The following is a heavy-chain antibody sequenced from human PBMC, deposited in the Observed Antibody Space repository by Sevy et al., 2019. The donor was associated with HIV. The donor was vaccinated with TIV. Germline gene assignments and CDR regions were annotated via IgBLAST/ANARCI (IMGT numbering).Heavy chain of an antibody. CDR3: ARDHGYSNGWFPYYYYGMDV. D-gene: IGHD6-19*01. Sequence: TLSLTCSVSGGSISSHSYYWTWIRQHPGKGLEWIGYIHYSGRTYYNPSLKSRVTISLDTSKNQFSLRLRSVTAADTAVYYCARDHGYSNGWFPYYYYGMDVWGPGTTVTVSS. J-gene: IGHJ6*02. V-gene: IGHV4-31*03. CDR1: GGSISSHSYY. CDR2: IHYSGRT.